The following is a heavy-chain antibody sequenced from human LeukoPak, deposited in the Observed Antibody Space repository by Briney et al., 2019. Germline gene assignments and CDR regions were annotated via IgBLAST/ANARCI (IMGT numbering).Heavy chain of an antibody. CDR2: ISAYNGNT. CDR3: ARGRPPLYYYDSSGHPMDS. D-gene: IGHD3-22*01. Sequence: GASVKVSCKASGGTFSSYAISWVRQAPGQGLEWMGWISAYNGNTKYAQKLQGRVIMTTDTSTSTAYMELRSLTSDDTAVYYCARGRPPLYYYDSSGHPMDSWGQGTLVTVSS. CDR1: GGTFSSYA. J-gene: IGHJ4*02. V-gene: IGHV1-18*01.